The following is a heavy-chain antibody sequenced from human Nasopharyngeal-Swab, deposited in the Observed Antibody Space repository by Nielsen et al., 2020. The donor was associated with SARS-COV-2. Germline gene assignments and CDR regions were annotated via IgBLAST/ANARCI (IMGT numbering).Heavy chain of an antibody. CDR3: ARDGYASGIDY. V-gene: IGHV4-59*01. D-gene: IGHD3-16*01. Sequence: WIRQPPGKGLEWIGYIYYSGSTNYNPSLKSRVTISVDTSKNQFSLEVSSVTAADTAVYYCARDGYASGIDYWGQGTLVTSPQ. CDR2: IYYSGST. J-gene: IGHJ4*02.